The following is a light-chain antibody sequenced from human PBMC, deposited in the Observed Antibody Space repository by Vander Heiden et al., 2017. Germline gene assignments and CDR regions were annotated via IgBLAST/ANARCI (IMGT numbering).Light chain of an antibody. CDR3: QSYDSSLSGSV. CDR1: SPNIGAGYD. J-gene: IGLJ2*01. V-gene: IGLV1-40*01. CDR2: GNS. Sequence: QSVLTQPPSVSEAPGQTLTISCTGSSPNIGAGYDVHWYQQLPGTAPKLLICGNSNRPSGVPDRFSGSKSGTSASLAITGLQAEDEADYYCQSYDSSLSGSVFGGGTKLTVL.